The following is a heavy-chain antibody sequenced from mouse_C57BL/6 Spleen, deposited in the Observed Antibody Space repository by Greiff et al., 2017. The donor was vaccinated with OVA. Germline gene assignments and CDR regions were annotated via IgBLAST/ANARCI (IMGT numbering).Heavy chain of an antibody. CDR1: GYTFTDYE. Sequence: SGAELVRPAASVTLSCKASGYTFTDYEMHWVKQTPVHGLEWIGAIDPETGGTAYNQKFKGKAILTADKSSSTAYMELRSLTSEDSAVYYCTRSRDYWGQGTSVTVSS. J-gene: IGHJ4*01. V-gene: IGHV1-15*01. CDR3: TRSRDY. CDR2: IDPETGGT.